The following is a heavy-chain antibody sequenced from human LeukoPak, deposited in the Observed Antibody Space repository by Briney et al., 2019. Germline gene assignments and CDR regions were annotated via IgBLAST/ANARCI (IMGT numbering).Heavy chain of an antibody. D-gene: IGHD1-26*01. J-gene: IGHJ4*02. Sequence: GASVKVPCKASGGTFSSYAISWVRQAPGQGLEWMGGIIPIFGTANYAQKFQGRVTITTDESTSTAYMELSSLRSEDTAVYYCASWRELLSSYEDYWGQGTLVTVSS. CDR3: ASWRELLSSYEDY. V-gene: IGHV1-69*05. CDR1: GGTFSSYA. CDR2: IIPIFGTA.